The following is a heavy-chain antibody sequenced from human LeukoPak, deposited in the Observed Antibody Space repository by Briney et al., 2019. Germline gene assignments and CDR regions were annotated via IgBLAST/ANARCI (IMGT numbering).Heavy chain of an antibody. V-gene: IGHV3-30-3*01. J-gene: IGHJ4*02. CDR2: ISYDGSNK. CDR3: ARAYYDFWSGYYGYYFDY. CDR1: GFTFSSYA. D-gene: IGHD3-3*01. Sequence: GGSLRLSCAASGFTFSSYAMHWVRQAPGKGLEWVAVISYDGSNKYYADSVKGRSTISRDNSKNTLYLQMNSLRAEDTAVYYCARAYYDFWSGYYGYYFDYWGQGTLVTVSS.